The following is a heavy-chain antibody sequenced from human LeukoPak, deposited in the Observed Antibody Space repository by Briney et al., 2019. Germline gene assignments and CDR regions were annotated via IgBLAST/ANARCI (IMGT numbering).Heavy chain of an antibody. D-gene: IGHD5-18*01. CDR1: GGSISSSSYY. J-gene: IGHJ4*02. CDR2: IYYSGST. Sequence: PSETLSLTCTVSGGSISSSSYYWGWIRQPPGKGLEWIGSIYYSGSTYYNPSLKSRVTISVDTSKNQFSLKLSSVTAADTAVYYCARDRRRGYSYGGMRYWGQGTLVTVSS. CDR3: ARDRRRGYSYGGMRY. V-gene: IGHV4-39*07.